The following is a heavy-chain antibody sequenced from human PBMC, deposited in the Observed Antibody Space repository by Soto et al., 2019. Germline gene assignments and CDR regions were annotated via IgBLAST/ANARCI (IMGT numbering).Heavy chain of an antibody. CDR3: ARDRLTDIVVVVGDYYYGMDV. CDR2: ISSSSSYI. CDR1: GFTFSSYS. V-gene: IGHV3-21*01. J-gene: IGHJ6*02. D-gene: IGHD2-15*01. Sequence: GSLRLSCAASGFTFSSYSMNWVRQAPGKGLEWVSSISSSSSYIYYADSVKGRFTISRDNAKNSLYLQMNSLRAEDTAVYYCARDRLTDIVVVVGDYYYGMDVWGQGTTVTVSS.